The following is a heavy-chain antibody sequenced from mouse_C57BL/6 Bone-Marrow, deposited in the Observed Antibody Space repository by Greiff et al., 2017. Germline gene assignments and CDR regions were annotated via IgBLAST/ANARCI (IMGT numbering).Heavy chain of an antibody. CDR3: TTIPDLFFAY. CDR1: GFNIKDDY. V-gene: IGHV14-4*01. Sequence: EVQLQQSGAELVRPGASVKLSCTASGFNIKDDYMHWVKQRPEQGLEWIGWIDPENGDTEYASKFQGKATITADTSSNTAYLQLSSLTSEATAVYYCTTIPDLFFAYWGQGTLVTVSA. CDR2: IDPENGDT. J-gene: IGHJ3*01. D-gene: IGHD1-1*01.